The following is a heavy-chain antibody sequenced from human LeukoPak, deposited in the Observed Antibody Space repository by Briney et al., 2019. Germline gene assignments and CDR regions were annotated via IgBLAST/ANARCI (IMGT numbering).Heavy chain of an antibody. J-gene: IGHJ4*02. CDR1: GFTFSSYA. D-gene: IGHD3-3*01. CDR3: AKRPRDFWSGYTDY. CDR2: ISGSGGST. V-gene: IGHV3-23*01. Sequence: GGSLRLSCAASGFTFSSYAMHWVRQAPGKGLEWVSAISGSGGSTYYADSVKGRFTISRDNSKNTLYLQMNSLRAEDTAVYYCAKRPRDFWSGYTDYWGQGTLVTVSS.